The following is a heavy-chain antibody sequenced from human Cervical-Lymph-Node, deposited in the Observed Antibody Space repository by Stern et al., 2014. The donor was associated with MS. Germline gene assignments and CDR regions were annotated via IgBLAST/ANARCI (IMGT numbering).Heavy chain of an antibody. CDR2: INWNGGST. Sequence: VQLMQSGGGLVQPGRSLRLSCAASGYTFPDYAMPWVRQAPGTGLARVSRINWNGGSTGYTDSVKGRFTISRDNAKNSLQLQMNSLRLEDTAIYYCAKDRSYSGSPDPFDHWGQGTLVTVSS. J-gene: IGHJ5*02. V-gene: IGHV3-9*01. CDR3: AKDRSYSGSPDPFDH. CDR1: GYTFPDYA. D-gene: IGHD1-26*01.